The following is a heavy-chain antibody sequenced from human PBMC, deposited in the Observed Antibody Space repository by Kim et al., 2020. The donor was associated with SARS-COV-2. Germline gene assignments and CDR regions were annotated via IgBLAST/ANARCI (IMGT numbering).Heavy chain of an antibody. D-gene: IGHD3-16*01. CDR1: GFTFSSYA. CDR3: ARDTSYYFDY. J-gene: IGHJ4*02. V-gene: IGHV3-30*04. Sequence: GGSLRLSCAASGFTFSSYAMHWVRQAPGKGLEWVAVISYDGSNKYYADSVKGRFTISRDNSKNTLYLQMNSLRAEDTAVYYCARDTSYYFDYWGQGTLVTVSS. CDR2: ISYDGSNK.